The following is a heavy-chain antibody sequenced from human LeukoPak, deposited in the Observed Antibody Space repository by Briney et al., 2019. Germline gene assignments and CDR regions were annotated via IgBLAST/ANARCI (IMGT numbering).Heavy chain of an antibody. D-gene: IGHD3-10*01. CDR1: GFTVSSNY. Sequence: GGSLRLSCAASGFTVSSNYMSWVRQAPGKGLEWVSVIYSGGSTYYADSVKGRFTISRDNSKNTLYLQMNSLRAEDTAVYYCARGPDYYGSGSSLYYFDYWGQGTLVTVSS. CDR3: ARGPDYYGSGSSLYYFDY. V-gene: IGHV3-53*01. J-gene: IGHJ4*02. CDR2: IYSGGST.